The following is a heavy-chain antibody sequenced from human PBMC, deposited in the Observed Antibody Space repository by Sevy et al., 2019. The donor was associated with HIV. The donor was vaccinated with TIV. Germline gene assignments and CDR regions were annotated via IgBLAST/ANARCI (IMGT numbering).Heavy chain of an antibody. Sequence: GGSLRLSCAASGFTFSSYAMSWVRQAPGKGLEWVSAISGSGGSTYFADSVKGRFTISRDNSKNTLYLQMNSLGAEDTAVYYCAKYKQWLPTAAFDFWGQGTMVTVSS. J-gene: IGHJ3*01. CDR2: ISGSGGST. CDR1: GFTFSSYA. D-gene: IGHD6-19*01. V-gene: IGHV3-23*01. CDR3: AKYKQWLPTAAFDF.